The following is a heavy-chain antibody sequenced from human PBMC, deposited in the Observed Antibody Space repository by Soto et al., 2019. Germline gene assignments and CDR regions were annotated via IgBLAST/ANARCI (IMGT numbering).Heavy chain of an antibody. CDR1: GFTFRNYY. V-gene: IGHV3-11*06. CDR3: ARHSRDGNVPFDY. CDR2: VSDSGSFT. J-gene: IGHJ4*02. D-gene: IGHD3-22*01. Sequence: QVQLVESGGVLVRPGGSLRLSCAASGFTFRNYYLSWIRQAPGKGLERLSYVSDSGSFTTYADSVKGRITISRDNAGNSLYLQITSLRAEDTGLYYCARHSRDGNVPFDYWGQGALVTV.